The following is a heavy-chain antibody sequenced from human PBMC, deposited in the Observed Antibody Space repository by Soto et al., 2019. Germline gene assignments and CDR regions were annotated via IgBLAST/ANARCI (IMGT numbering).Heavy chain of an antibody. D-gene: IGHD6-19*01. Sequence: QVQLQASGPGLVKPSGTLSLTCAVSGDSISNDNWWSWVRQPPGKGLEWIGEIYHSGATNYNPSLTSRVTISVDRSKNQFSLGLTSMTAADTAVYFCARNGWYSLDLWGQGTMVTVSS. CDR3: ARNGWYSLDL. J-gene: IGHJ3*01. CDR2: IYHSGAT. V-gene: IGHV4-4*02. CDR1: GDSISNDNW.